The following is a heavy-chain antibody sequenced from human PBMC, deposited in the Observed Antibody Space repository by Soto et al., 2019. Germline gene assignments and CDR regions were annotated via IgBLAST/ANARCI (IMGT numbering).Heavy chain of an antibody. Sequence: SVKLSCKASVCTISIDPISRASQDTRQGLEWMGGIIPIFGTANYAQKFQGRVTITADESTSTAYMELSSLRSEETALYFCASSVAKYCSHGMDIWGEGIMGTVS. J-gene: IGHJ6*02. CDR3: ASSVAKYCSHGMDI. CDR2: IIPIFGTA. V-gene: IGHV1-69*13. D-gene: IGHD2-2*01. CDR1: VCTISIDP.